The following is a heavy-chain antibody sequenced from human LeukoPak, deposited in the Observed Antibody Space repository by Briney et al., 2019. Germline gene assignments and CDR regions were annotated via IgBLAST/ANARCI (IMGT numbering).Heavy chain of an antibody. CDR1: GGSISSGGYS. CDR3: ARVVSDYVFDY. CDR2: IYHSGST. J-gene: IGHJ4*02. Sequence: SETLSLTCTVSGGSISSGGYSWSWIRQPPGKGLEWIGYIYHSGSTYYNPSLKSRVTISVDRSKNQFSLKLSSVTAADTAVYYCARVVSDYVFDYWGQGTLVTVSS. D-gene: IGHD5-12*01. V-gene: IGHV4-30-2*01.